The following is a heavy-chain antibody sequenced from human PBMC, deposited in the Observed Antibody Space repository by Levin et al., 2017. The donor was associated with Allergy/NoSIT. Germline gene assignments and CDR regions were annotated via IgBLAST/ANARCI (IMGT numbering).Heavy chain of an antibody. CDR1: GGSVSSYY. CDR3: ARERWGDGSGSTWSRFDY. Sequence: SETLSLTCAVSGGSVSSYYWSWIRQPPGKTLELVGYVYYTGSTYYNPSLNSRATISIDTSRNQFSLKLRSVTAADTAVYYCARERWGDGSGSTWSRFDYWGRGALVTVSS. D-gene: IGHD6-25*01. J-gene: IGHJ4*02. CDR2: VYYTGST. V-gene: IGHV4-59*02.